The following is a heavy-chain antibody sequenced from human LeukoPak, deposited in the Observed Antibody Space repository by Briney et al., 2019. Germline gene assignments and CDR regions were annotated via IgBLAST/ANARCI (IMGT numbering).Heavy chain of an antibody. CDR3: ARDRGSSSSRTPYYYYYMDA. J-gene: IGHJ6*03. CDR1: GFTFSSYS. D-gene: IGHD6-6*01. CDR2: ISSSSSYI. Sequence: GGSLRLSCAASGFTFSSYSMNWVRQAPGKGLEWVSSISSSSSYIYYADSVKGRFTISRDNAKNSLYLQMNSLRAEDTAVYYCARDRGSSSSRTPYYYYYMDAWGKGTTATVSS. V-gene: IGHV3-21*01.